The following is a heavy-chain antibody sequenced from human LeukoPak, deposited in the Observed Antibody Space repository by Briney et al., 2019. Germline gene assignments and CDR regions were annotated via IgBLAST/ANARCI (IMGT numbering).Heavy chain of an antibody. Sequence: ASVKVSCKASGGTFSSYAISWVRQAPGQGLEWMGRIIPILGIANYAQKFQGRVTITADKSTSTAYMELSSLRSEDTAVYYCASFLDAAMPFDYWGQGTLVTVSS. CDR2: IIPILGIA. CDR1: GGTFSSYA. V-gene: IGHV1-69*04. D-gene: IGHD2-2*01. CDR3: ASFLDAAMPFDY. J-gene: IGHJ4*02.